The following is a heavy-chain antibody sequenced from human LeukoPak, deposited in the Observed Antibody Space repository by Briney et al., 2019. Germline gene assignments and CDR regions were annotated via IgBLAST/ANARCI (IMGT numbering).Heavy chain of an antibody. CDR2: IYYNGST. V-gene: IGHV4-31*03. Sequence: PSETLSLTCTVSGGSISSGSSYWGWIRQHPGKGLEWIGSIYYNGSTYYNPSLKSRLTVSMDTSKNQFSLKLTSVTAADTAVYFCATSRNVDQFDIWGQGIMVTVSS. CDR1: GGSISSGSSY. D-gene: IGHD3/OR15-3a*01. J-gene: IGHJ3*02. CDR3: ATSRNVDQFDI.